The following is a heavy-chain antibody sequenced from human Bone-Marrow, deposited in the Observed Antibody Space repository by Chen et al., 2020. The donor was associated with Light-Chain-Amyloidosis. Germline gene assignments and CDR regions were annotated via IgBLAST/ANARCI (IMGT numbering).Heavy chain of an antibody. Sequence: QVELVQSGAAVKKPGASVKVSCRVSGYTFTDYYIHWVRQAPGQGLEWMGWINPRSGGTDDAQKFQGGVMLTTDTSVNTAYMEVTSLRSDDTAIYYCARLFSGDDYGEAYFDFWGQGTLVTVSS. CDR1: GYTFTDYY. CDR2: INPRSGGT. V-gene: IGHV1-2*02. CDR3: ARLFSGDDYGEAYFDF. J-gene: IGHJ4*02. D-gene: IGHD4-17*01.